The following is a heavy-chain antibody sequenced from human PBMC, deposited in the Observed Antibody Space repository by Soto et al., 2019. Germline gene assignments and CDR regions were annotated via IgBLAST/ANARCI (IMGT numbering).Heavy chain of an antibody. CDR2: IYPGDSDT. J-gene: IGHJ5*02. CDR3: ARHNRYSSTWFEGWFDP. CDR1: GYSFTSYW. V-gene: IGHV5-51*01. D-gene: IGHD6-13*01. Sequence: GESLKISCKDSGYSFTSYWIGWVRQKPGKGLELMGIIYPGDSDTRYSPFFQGQVTISADKSISTAYLQWSSLKASDTAMYYCARHNRYSSTWFEGWFDPWGQGTLVTVSS.